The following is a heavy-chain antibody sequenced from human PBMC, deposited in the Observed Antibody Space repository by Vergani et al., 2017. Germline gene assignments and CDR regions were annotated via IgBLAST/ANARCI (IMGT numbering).Heavy chain of an antibody. Sequence: QVQLQESGPGLVKSSETLSLTCTVSGDSITSDYFWGWIRQPPGEGLEWMGTIYGSGGAYYKPSLYSRLTILGDPSRNHLTPRLISVTAADTAVDYFASRHRSRGADHGDYFDHWGQGALVTVSS. J-gene: IGHJ4*02. D-gene: IGHD1-26*01. CDR2: IYGSGGA. V-gene: IGHV4-38-2*02. CDR3: ASRHRSRGADHGDYFDH. CDR1: GDSITSDYF.